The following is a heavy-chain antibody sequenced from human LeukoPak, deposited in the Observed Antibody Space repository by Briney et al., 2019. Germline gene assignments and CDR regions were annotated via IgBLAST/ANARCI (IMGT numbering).Heavy chain of an antibody. CDR2: ISSSGSYI. CDR1: GFTFTSYT. V-gene: IGHV3-21*01. Sequence: GGSLRLSCAASGFTFTSYTMNWVRQAPGKGLEWVSDISSSGSYIHYADSVKGRFTISRDNAKNSLFLHMNSLRAADTAVYYCARSLIADGAFDIWGQGTMVTVSS. CDR3: ARSLIADGAFDI. D-gene: IGHD2-21*01. J-gene: IGHJ3*02.